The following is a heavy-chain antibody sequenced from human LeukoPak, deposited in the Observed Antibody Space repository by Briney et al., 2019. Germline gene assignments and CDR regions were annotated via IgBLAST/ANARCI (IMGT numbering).Heavy chain of an antibody. CDR1: GFTFTSSA. D-gene: IGHD1-1*01. J-gene: IGHJ4*02. CDR3: ATDDVTTGTKTALGY. V-gene: IGHV1-58*01. CDR2: IVVGSGNT. Sequence: SVKASCKASGFTFTSSAVQWVRQARGQGLEWIGWIVVGSGNTNYAQKFQERVTINRDMSTSTAYMELSSLRSEDTAVYYCATDDVTTGTKTALGYWGQGTLVTVSS.